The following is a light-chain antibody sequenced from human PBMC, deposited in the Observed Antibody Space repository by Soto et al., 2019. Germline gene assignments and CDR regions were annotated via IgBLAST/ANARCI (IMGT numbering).Light chain of an antibody. Sequence: QSVLTQPPSVSGAPGQGVTISCAGTSSNIGAGYDVHWYQQVPGTAPKLLIYTNSNRPSGVPDRFSGSKSGTSASLAITGLQAADEPEYYCQSYDSSLSALVFGGGTKLTVL. CDR1: SSNIGAGYD. J-gene: IGLJ3*02. V-gene: IGLV1-40*01. CDR2: TNS. CDR3: QSYDSSLSALV.